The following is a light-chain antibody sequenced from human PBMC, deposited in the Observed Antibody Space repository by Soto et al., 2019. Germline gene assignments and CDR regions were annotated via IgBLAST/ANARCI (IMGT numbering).Light chain of an antibody. Sequence: SYELTQPPSVSVSPGQTASITCSGDKLGDKYACWYQQKPGQSPVLVVHQDTERPSGIPVRFSGSSSGDTATLTISGTQAIDEADYYCQAWDSSTAVFGGGTKLTVL. CDR1: KLGDKY. V-gene: IGLV3-1*01. CDR2: QDT. J-gene: IGLJ2*01. CDR3: QAWDSSTAV.